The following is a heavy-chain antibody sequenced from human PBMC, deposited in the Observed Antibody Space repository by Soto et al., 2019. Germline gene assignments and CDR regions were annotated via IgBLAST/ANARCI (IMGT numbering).Heavy chain of an antibody. V-gene: IGHV4-59*01. D-gene: IGHD4-17*01. CDR2: IYYSGST. CDR3: ARDYGDYVRWFDP. CDR1: GGSISSYY. Sequence: SETLSLPCTVSGGSISSYYWSWIRQPPGKGLEWIGYIYYSGSTNYNPSLKSRVTISVDTSKNQFSLKLSSVTAADTAVYYCARDYGDYVRWFDPWGQGTLVTVSS. J-gene: IGHJ5*02.